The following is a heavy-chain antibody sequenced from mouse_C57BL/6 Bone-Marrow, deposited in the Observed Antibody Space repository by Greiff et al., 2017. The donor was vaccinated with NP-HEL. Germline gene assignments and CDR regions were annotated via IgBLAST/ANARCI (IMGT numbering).Heavy chain of an antibody. D-gene: IGHD2-1*01. CDR1: GYTFTSYW. CDR3: ARSLPPYGNPPMDY. J-gene: IGHJ4*01. V-gene: IGHV1-69*01. Sequence: QVQLQQSGAELVMPGASVKLSCKASGYTFTSYWMHWVKQRPGQGLEWIGEIDPSDSYTNYNQKFKGKSTLTVDKSSSTAYMQLSSLTSEDSAVYYCARSLPPYGNPPMDYWGQGTSVTVSS. CDR2: IDPSDSYT.